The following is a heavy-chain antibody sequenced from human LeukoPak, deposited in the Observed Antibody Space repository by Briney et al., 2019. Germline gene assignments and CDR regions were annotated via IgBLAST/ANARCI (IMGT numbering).Heavy chain of an antibody. CDR1: GFTFSSYA. Sequence: GGSLRLSCAASGFTFSSYAMSWVRQAPGKGLEWVSAISGSGGSTYYADSVKGRFSISRDNSKNTLYLQMNSLRAEDTAVYYCAKARGGIAAAGIADYWGQGTLVTVSS. J-gene: IGHJ4*02. V-gene: IGHV3-23*01. CDR3: AKARGGIAAAGIADY. D-gene: IGHD6-13*01. CDR2: ISGSGGST.